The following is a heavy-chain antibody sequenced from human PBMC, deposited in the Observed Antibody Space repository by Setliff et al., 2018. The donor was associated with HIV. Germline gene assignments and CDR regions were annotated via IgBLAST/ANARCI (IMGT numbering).Heavy chain of an antibody. J-gene: IGHJ4*02. D-gene: IGHD2-21*01. CDR2: ISTSGDTI. CDR1: GFIFSTYS. Sequence: PGGSLRLSCAASGFIFSTYSMNWVRQSPGKGLEWLSYISTSGDTIYYADSVKGRFTISRDNAKKSLYLQMNSLRAEDTAVYYCAKGGLDSVFQSFDYWGQGTLVTVSS. V-gene: IGHV3-48*01. CDR3: AKGGLDSVFQSFDY.